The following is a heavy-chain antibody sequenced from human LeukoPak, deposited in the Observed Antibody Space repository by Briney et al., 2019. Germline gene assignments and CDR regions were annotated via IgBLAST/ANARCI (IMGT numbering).Heavy chain of an antibody. CDR2: IYQSGST. J-gene: IGHJ4*02. V-gene: IGHV4-38-2*01. D-gene: IGHD2-2*01. CDR1: GYSISTGRS. Sequence: SETLSLTCAVSGYSISTGRSWGWIRQPPGKGLEWIGSIYQSGSTYYNPSLKSRVTISVDTSKNQCSLNLRSVTAADTAVYYCARSLSTAGIDYWGQGTLVTVSS. CDR3: ARSLSTAGIDY.